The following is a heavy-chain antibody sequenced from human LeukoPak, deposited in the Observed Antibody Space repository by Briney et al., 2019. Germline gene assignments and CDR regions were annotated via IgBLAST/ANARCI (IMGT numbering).Heavy chain of an antibody. D-gene: IGHD3-22*01. V-gene: IGHV3-33*06. CDR2: IWYDGSDK. J-gene: IGHJ4*02. CDR3: AKRGYYYDSGGYYYFDY. CDR1: GFTFSSYG. Sequence: GGSLRLSCAASGFTFSSYGMHWVRQAPGKGLEWVAVIWYDGSDKYYADSVKGGFTISRDNSGNTLYLQMNSLRAEDTAVYYCAKRGYYYDSGGYYYFDYWGQGTLVTVSS.